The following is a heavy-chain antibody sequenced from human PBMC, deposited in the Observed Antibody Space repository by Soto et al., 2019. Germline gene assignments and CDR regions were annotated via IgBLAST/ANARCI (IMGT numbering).Heavy chain of an antibody. CDR2: IYHSGST. V-gene: IGHV4-30-2*01. J-gene: IGHJ4*02. CDR3: ARAGGLGAVAVDY. D-gene: IGHD6-19*01. CDR1: GGSISSDGYS. Sequence: QLQLQESGSGLVKLSQTLCLTCAVSGGSISSDGYSWSWIRQPPGKGLEWIGYIYHSGSTYYNPSLKSRVTISVDRSKNQFSLKLSSVTAADTAVYYCARAGGLGAVAVDYWGQGTLVTVSS.